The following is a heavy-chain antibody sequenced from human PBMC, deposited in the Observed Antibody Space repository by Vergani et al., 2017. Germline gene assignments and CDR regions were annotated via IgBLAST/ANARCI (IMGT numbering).Heavy chain of an antibody. CDR2: IIPILGIA. D-gene: IGHD4-11*01. V-gene: IGHV1-69*08. J-gene: IGHJ6*02. CDR1: GGTFSSYT. Sequence: QVQLVQSGAEVKKPGSSVKVSCKASGGTFSSYTISWVRQAPGQGLEWMGRIIPILGIANYAQKFQGRVTITADKSTSTAYMELRSLRSDDTAVYYCARDSPSNYYYYYGMDVWGQGTTVTVSS. CDR3: ARDSPSNYYYYYGMDV.